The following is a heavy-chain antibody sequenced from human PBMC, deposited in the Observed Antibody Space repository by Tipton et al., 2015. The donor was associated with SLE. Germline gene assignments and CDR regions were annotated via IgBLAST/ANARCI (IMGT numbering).Heavy chain of an antibody. J-gene: IGHJ4*02. V-gene: IGHV4-59*08. Sequence: TLSLTCSVFGGSISSHYWTWIRQPPGKGVEWIGNIYHSGSTYYNPSLRSRVTVSVDTSKNQFSLNLSSVTAADTAVYYCARAIRTADSNYIDNWGPGTLVTVSS. CDR2: IYHSGST. D-gene: IGHD1-14*01. CDR1: GGSISSHY. CDR3: ARAIRTADSNYIDN.